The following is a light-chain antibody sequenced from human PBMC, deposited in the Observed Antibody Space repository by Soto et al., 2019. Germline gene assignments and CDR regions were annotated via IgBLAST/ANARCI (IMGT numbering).Light chain of an antibody. J-gene: IGKJ5*01. Sequence: VLTQAPATLSLSPGERATLSCRASQSVSGYLAWYQQKPRQVPRLLIYDAFNRATGIPVRFSGSGSGTDFTLTISSLEPEDFAVYYCQHRSSWPITFGQGTRLEIK. CDR1: QSVSGY. V-gene: IGKV3-11*01. CDR3: QHRSSWPIT. CDR2: DAF.